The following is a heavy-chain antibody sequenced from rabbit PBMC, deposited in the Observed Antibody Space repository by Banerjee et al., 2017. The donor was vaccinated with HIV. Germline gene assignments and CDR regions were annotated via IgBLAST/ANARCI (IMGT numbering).Heavy chain of an antibody. D-gene: IGHD6-1*01. Sequence: QEQLEESGGDLVKPEGSLTITCTASGFSFSNGYVMCWVRQAPGKGLEWIACINTISGDTVYATWAKGRFTISKTSSTTVTLQMTSLTAADTATYFCARDGYFDVNGYEYKLWGPGTLVTVS. CDR2: INTISGDT. V-gene: IGHV1S45*01. CDR1: GFSFSNGYV. CDR3: ARDGYFDVNGYEYKL. J-gene: IGHJ4*01.